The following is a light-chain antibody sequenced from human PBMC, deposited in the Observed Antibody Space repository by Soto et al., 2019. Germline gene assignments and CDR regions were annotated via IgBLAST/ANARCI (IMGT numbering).Light chain of an antibody. CDR1: SSDVGSSNL. CDR2: EVS. J-gene: IGLJ1*01. CDR3: CSYAGSSTHV. Sequence: QSVLTQPASVSGSPGQSITFSCTGTSSDVGSSNLVSWYQQHPGKALKLLIYEVSKRPSGVSNRFSGSKSGNTASLTISGLQAEDEADYYCCSYAGSSTHVFGTGTKLTVL. V-gene: IGLV2-23*02.